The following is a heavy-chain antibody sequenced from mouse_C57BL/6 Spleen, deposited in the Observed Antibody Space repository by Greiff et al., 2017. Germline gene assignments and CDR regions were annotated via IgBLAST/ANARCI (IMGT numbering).Heavy chain of an antibody. D-gene: IGHD1-1*01. Sequence: EVHLQQSGAELVKPGASVKLSCTASGFNIKDYYMHWVKQRPEQGLEWIGRIDPEGGETKYAPKFQGKATITADKSSNTAYLQLSSLTSEDTAVXYCARSATVVAGFAYWGQGTLLTVSA. V-gene: IGHV14-2*01. CDR1: GFNIKDYY. CDR2: IDPEGGET. J-gene: IGHJ3*01. CDR3: ARSATVVAGFAY.